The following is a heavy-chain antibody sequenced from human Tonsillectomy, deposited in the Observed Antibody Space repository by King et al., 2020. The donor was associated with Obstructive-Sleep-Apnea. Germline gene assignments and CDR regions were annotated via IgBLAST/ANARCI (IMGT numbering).Heavy chain of an antibody. V-gene: IGHV3-23*04. D-gene: IGHD4-17*01. Sequence: VQLVESGGGLVQPGGSLKLSCVTSGFTFSSYAMSWVRQAPGKGLEWVSSIISGGKTYYADSVKGRFTISPDNSKNTLYLQMKSLRAEDTAVYYCAKDIGTTVTRDYWGQGTLVTVSS. CDR3: AKDIGTTVTRDY. J-gene: IGHJ4*02. CDR2: IISGGKT. CDR1: GFTFSSYA.